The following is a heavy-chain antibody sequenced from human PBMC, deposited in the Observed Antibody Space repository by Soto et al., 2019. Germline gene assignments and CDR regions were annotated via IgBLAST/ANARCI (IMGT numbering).Heavy chain of an antibody. CDR1: SAPIRSSRYF. J-gene: IGHJ5*02. D-gene: IGHD3-3*01. Sequence: SETLSLTCTVSSAPIRSSRYFWGWIRQPPGKGLEWIGNIYYSGNTGYAQKFQGRVTMTRNTSISTAYMELSSLRSDDTAVYYCAHGVVSPRVWFDPWGQGSLVTVSS. CDR3: AHGVVSPRVWFDP. CDR2: IYYSGNT. V-gene: IGHV4-39*01.